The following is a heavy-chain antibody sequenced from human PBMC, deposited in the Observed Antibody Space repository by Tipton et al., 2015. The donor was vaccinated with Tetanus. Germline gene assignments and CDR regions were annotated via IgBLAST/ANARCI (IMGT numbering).Heavy chain of an antibody. D-gene: IGHD6-13*01. CDR3: AKDQVLHSSDWYENYAFDV. CDR2: ITYDGTNQ. Sequence: SLRLSCVGSGVTFSTYGIHWVRQAPGKGLEWVAVITYDGTNQYYRDSVKGRFTVSRDNSRNTVFLHMSSLRAEDTAVYYCAKDQVLHSSDWYENYAFDVWGQGTMVSVSS. J-gene: IGHJ3*01. CDR1: GVTFSTYG. V-gene: IGHV3-30*18.